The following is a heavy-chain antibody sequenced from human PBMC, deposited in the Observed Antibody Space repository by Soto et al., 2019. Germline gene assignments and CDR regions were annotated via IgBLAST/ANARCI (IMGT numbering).Heavy chain of an antibody. CDR1: GGSISSGGYY. Sequence: TLFLTCTVSGGSISSGGYYWGWIRQPPGKGLGWIGYIYYSGSTHHNPSLKSRVTISVDTSKNQFSLKLSSVTAADTAVYYCARAKITMVRGENYYYYGMDVWGQGTTVTVSS. CDR2: IYYSGST. J-gene: IGHJ6*02. CDR3: ARAKITMVRGENYYYYGMDV. D-gene: IGHD3-10*01. V-gene: IGHV4-31*03.